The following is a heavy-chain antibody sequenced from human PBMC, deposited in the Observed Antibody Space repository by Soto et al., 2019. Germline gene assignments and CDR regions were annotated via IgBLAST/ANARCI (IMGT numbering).Heavy chain of an antibody. Sequence: GSLRLSCAASEFTFSSYAMSWVRQAPGKGLEWVSAISGSGGSTYYADSVKGRFTISRDNSKNTLYLQMNSLRAEDTAVYYCAKDPIVVVVAATPKKEDDAFDIWGQGTMVTVSS. J-gene: IGHJ3*02. V-gene: IGHV3-23*01. CDR2: ISGSGGST. CDR1: EFTFSSYA. D-gene: IGHD2-15*01. CDR3: AKDPIVVVVAATPKKEDDAFDI.